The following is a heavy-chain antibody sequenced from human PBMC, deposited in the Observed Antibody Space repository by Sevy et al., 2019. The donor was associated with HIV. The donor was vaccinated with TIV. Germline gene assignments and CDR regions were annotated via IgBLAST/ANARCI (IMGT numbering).Heavy chain of an antibody. V-gene: IGHV1-24*01. Sequence: ASVKVSCKVSGYTRTELSMHWVRQAPGKGLEWMGGFDPEDGETIYAQKFQGRVTMTEDTSTDTAYMELSGLRSEDTAVYYCAIPKYVGFDYESLDIWGQGTMVTVSS. D-gene: IGHD5-12*01. CDR1: GYTRTELS. CDR3: AIPKYVGFDYESLDI. J-gene: IGHJ3*02. CDR2: FDPEDGET.